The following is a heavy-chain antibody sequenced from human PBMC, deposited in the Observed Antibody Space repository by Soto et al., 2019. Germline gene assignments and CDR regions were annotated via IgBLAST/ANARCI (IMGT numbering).Heavy chain of an antibody. J-gene: IGHJ4*02. V-gene: IGHV1-18*01. CDR1: GCTFTSYG. CDR3: ARDPRSAYYHDH. D-gene: IGHD3-3*01. Sequence: ASVKVSCKASGCTFTSYGISWVRQAPGQGLEWMGWISAYNGNTNYAQKLQGRVTMTTDTSTSTAYMELRSLRSDDTAVYYCARDPRSAYYHDHWGQGTLVTVSS. CDR2: ISAYNGNT.